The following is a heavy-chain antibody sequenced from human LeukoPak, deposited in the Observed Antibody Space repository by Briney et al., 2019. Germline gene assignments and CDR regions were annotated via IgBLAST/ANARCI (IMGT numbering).Heavy chain of an antibody. D-gene: IGHD3-9*01. CDR3: ARTDILTGLASPNFDY. Sequence: PGGSLRLSCAASGFTFSSYGMHWVRQAPGKGLEWVTVISYDGSNKYYADSVKGRFTISRDNSKNTLYLQMNSLRAEDTAVYYCARTDILTGLASPNFDYWGQGTLVTVSS. V-gene: IGHV3-30*03. CDR2: ISYDGSNK. CDR1: GFTFSSYG. J-gene: IGHJ4*02.